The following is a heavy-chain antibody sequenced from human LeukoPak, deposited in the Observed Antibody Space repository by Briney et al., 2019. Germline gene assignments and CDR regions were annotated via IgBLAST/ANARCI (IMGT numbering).Heavy chain of an antibody. CDR3: ARERYYFDY. Sequence: SQTLSLTCAISGDSVSSNSVAWNWIRQSPSRGLEWLGRTYYRSKWNNEYAESVRSRITINPDASKNQFSLQLDSVTPEDTAVYYCARERYYFDYWGQGTLVTVSS. CDR2: TYYRSKWNN. CDR1: GDSVSSNSVA. V-gene: IGHV6-1*01. J-gene: IGHJ4*02.